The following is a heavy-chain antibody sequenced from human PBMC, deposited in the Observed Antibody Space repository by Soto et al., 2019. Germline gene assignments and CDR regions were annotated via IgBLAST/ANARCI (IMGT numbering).Heavy chain of an antibody. J-gene: IGHJ5*02. CDR3: VTSGGFDH. V-gene: IGHV3-74*01. CDR1: GFTFSNYW. Sequence: EVQLMESGGGLVQPGGSLRLSCVASGFTFSNYWMHWVRQAPGKGLVWVSRINSDGSTRSYAESVKGRFTISRDNVENTLYLQMNSLRAEDTAVYYCVTSGGFDHWGQGTLVTVSS. CDR2: INSDGSTR. D-gene: IGHD3-16*01.